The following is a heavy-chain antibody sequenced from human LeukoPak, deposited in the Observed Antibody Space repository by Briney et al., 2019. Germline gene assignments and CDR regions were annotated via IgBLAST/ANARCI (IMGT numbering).Heavy chain of an antibody. CDR3: AKASAAVGTYIDY. CDR1: GFTFDDYA. J-gene: IGHJ4*02. V-gene: IGHV3-9*01. CDR2: ISWNSGSI. Sequence: PGGSLRLSCAASGFTFDDYAMHWVRQAPGKGLEWVSGISWNSGSIGYADSVKGRFTISRDNAKNSLYLQMNSLRAEDTALYYCAKASAAVGTYIDYWGQGTLVTVSS. D-gene: IGHD6-13*01.